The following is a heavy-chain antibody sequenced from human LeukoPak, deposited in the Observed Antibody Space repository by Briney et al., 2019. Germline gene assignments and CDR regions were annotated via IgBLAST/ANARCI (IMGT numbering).Heavy chain of an antibody. Sequence: GGSLRLSCAASGFTFNSYTMTWVRQAPGKGLEWVSSISTGSTYIYYADSVKGRFAISRDNAKNSLYLQMNSLRAEDTAVYYCARDGASLGAQFDYWGQGTLVTVSS. CDR2: ISTGSTYI. CDR1: GFTFNSYT. CDR3: ARDGASLGAQFDY. J-gene: IGHJ4*02. V-gene: IGHV3-21*01. D-gene: IGHD1-26*01.